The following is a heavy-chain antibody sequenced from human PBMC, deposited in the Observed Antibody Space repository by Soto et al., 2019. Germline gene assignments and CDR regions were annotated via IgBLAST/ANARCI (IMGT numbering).Heavy chain of an antibody. D-gene: IGHD2-8*01. J-gene: IGHJ6*02. Sequence: VQVVQSGAEVKKPGASVKVSCEASGYTFKTYDIYWVRQAPGQGLEWMGRISAFNGSTEYAQNLQGRVTMTADTSTSTAHMERRSLTSDDTAVYYCARGRLYCPIDVCYLARQAEVWGQGTTVTVSS. CDR2: ISAFNGST. CDR3: ARGRLYCPIDVCYLARQAEV. CDR1: GYTFKTYD. V-gene: IGHV1-18*01.